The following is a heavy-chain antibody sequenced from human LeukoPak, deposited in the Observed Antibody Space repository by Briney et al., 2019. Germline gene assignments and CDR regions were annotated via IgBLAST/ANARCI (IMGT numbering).Heavy chain of an antibody. CDR1: GFTFDDYA. V-gene: IGHV3-9*01. CDR2: INWNSDSI. CDR3: AKAHSGSYYDFDY. J-gene: IGHJ4*02. D-gene: IGHD1-26*01. Sequence: PGGSLRLSCAASGFTFDDYAMHWVRQAPGKGLEWVSGINWNSDSIDYADSVKGRFTISRDNAKNSLYLQMNSLRAEDTALYYCAKAHSGSYYDFDYWGQGTLVTVSS.